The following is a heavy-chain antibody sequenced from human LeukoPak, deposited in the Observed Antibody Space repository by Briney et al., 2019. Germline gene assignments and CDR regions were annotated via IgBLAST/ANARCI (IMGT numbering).Heavy chain of an antibody. Sequence: SGGSLRLSCTTSGFKFRDYALSWVRQAPGKGLEWVGFIRSRAYGETTEYDTSVRGRFSISRDDSKTIAYLQMNSLKTEDTAVYYCITTTSFPIWGQGTMVTVSS. CDR1: GFKFRDYA. D-gene: IGHD1-1*01. CDR3: ITTTSFPI. V-gene: IGHV3-49*04. CDR2: IRSRAYGETT. J-gene: IGHJ3*02.